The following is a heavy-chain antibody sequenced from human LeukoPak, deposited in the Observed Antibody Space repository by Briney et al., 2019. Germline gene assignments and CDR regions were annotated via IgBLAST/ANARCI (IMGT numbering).Heavy chain of an antibody. D-gene: IGHD3-9*01. Sequence: GGSLRLSCAASGFTFSSYAMSWVRQAPGKGLEWVSSISSSSSYIYYADSVKGRFTISRDNAKNSLYLQMNSLRAEDTAVYYCARDLTLSGYWGQGTLVTVSS. J-gene: IGHJ4*02. CDR1: GFTFSSYA. CDR3: ARDLTLSGY. V-gene: IGHV3-21*01. CDR2: ISSSSSYI.